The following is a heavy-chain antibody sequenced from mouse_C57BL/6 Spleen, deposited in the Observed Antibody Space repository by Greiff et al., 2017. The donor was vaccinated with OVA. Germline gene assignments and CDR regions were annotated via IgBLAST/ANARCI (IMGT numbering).Heavy chain of an antibody. CDR2: IDPSDSET. D-gene: IGHD2-3*01. Sequence: QVQLQQPGAELVRPGSSVKLSCKASGYTFTSYWMHWVKQRPIQGLEWIGNIDPSDSETHYNQKFKDKATLTVDKSSSTAYMQLSSLTSEDSAVYYCARESDDGPEVWGTGTTVTVSS. V-gene: IGHV1-52*01. CDR1: GYTFTSYW. CDR3: ARESDDGPEV. J-gene: IGHJ1*03.